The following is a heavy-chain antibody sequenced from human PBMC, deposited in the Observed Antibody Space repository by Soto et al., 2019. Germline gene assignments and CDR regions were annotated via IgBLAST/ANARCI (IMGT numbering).Heavy chain of an antibody. J-gene: IGHJ4*02. CDR3: ASSYGTSWYGDY. D-gene: IGHD6-13*01. Sequence: QVQLVQSGAEVQKPGSSVKVSCKASGNTFNNYAVTWVRQAPGQGLEWMGGIIPVRGTANYAQKFQGRVTITADESTSTVFMQLSSLRSEDTAVYYCASSYGTSWYGDYWGQGTLVTVSS. V-gene: IGHV1-69*01. CDR2: IIPVRGTA. CDR1: GNTFNNYA.